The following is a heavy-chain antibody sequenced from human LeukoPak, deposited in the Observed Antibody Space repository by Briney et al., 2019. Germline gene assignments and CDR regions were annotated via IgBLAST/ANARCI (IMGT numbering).Heavy chain of an antibody. CDR2: IYYSGST. Sequence: PSETLSLTCTVSGGSISSYYWSWIRQPPGKGLEWIGYIYYSGSTNYNPSLKSRVTISVDTSKNQFSLKLSSVTAADTAVYYCARGYCSSTSCYTGGDYYYYGMDVWGQGTTGTVYS. D-gene: IGHD2-2*02. J-gene: IGHJ6*02. V-gene: IGHV4-59*01. CDR1: GGSISSYY. CDR3: ARGYCSSTSCYTGGDYYYYGMDV.